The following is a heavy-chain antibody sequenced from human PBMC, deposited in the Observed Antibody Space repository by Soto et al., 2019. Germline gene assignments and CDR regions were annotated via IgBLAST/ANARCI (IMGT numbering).Heavy chain of an antibody. CDR1: GYTFTNYW. CDR2: FYPGDSDT. CDR3: ARRESIAARPFDY. D-gene: IGHD6-6*01. Sequence: GESLKISCEGSGYTFTNYWIGWVRQVPGKGLEWMGLFYPGDSDTRYSPSFQGQVTMSADKSISTAYLQWSSRKASDTAMYYCARRESIAARPFDYWGQGTMVTVSS. V-gene: IGHV5-51*01. J-gene: IGHJ4*02.